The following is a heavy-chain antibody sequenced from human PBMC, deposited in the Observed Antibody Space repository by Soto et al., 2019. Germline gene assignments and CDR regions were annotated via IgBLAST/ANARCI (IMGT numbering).Heavy chain of an antibody. CDR2: ISAYNGNT. Sequence: QVQLVQSGAEVKKPGASVKVSCRASGYTFTSYVISWVRQAPGQGLEWMGWISAYNGNTNFAQKPQGRVTMTTDTSTSIAYMELRSLRSDDTAVYYCARVVATVAGPYGMDVWGQGTTVTVSS. CDR3: ARVVATVAGPYGMDV. J-gene: IGHJ6*02. D-gene: IGHD6-19*01. CDR1: GYTFTSYV. V-gene: IGHV1-18*01.